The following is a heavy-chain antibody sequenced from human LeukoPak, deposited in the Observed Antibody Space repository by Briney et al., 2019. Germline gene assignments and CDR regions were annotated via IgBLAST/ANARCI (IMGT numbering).Heavy chain of an antibody. Sequence: GGPLRLSCAASGFSFANSVISWIRQAPGKGPEWVSAISGSGDRTDYADSVKGRFTISRDNSKNTLYLQMNSLRAEDTAVYYCAREYSGSYSPNIDYWGQGTLVTVSS. J-gene: IGHJ4*02. D-gene: IGHD1-26*01. CDR1: GFSFANSV. CDR3: AREYSGSYSPNIDY. CDR2: ISGSGDRT. V-gene: IGHV3-23*01.